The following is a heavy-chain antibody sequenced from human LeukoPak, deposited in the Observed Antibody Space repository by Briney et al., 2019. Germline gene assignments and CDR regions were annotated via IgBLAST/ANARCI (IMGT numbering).Heavy chain of an antibody. CDR2: IIPILGIA. J-gene: IGHJ4*02. CDR1: GGTFSSYA. D-gene: IGHD5-12*01. V-gene: IGHV1-69*04. Sequence: ASVKVSCKASGGTFSSYAISWVRQAPGQGLEWMGRIIPILGIANYAQKFRGRVTITADKSTSTAYMELSSLRSEDTAVYYCANIVATPGPDYWGQGTLVTVSS. CDR3: ANIVATPGPDY.